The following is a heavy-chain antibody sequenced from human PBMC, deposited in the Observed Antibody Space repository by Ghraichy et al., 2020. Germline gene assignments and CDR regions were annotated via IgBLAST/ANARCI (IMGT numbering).Heavy chain of an antibody. D-gene: IGHD5-24*01. CDR2: IHPSGIT. CDR3: SKGRDAYKTGNY. V-gene: IGHV4-34*01. CDR1: GGSFNDYY. Sequence: GALSLTCAVYGGSFNDYYMSWVRQPPGKGLEWIGEIHPSGITNYNPSLESRVIISVDTSKNQFSLKLSSVTAADTAIYFCSKGRDAYKTGNYWGQGTLVTVPS. J-gene: IGHJ4*02.